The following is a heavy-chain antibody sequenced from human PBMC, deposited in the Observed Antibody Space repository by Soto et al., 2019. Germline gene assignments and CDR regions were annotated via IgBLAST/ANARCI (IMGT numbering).Heavy chain of an antibody. CDR2: IIDSGGST. CDR1: GFTFSGCA. Sequence: GGSLRLSCAACGFTFSGCAMGWVLQATGKGLEWVSDIIDSGGSTYYADSVKGRFTISRDNSKSTLYLQMNSLRAEDTALYYCAKGRSYYYYYGVDVWGQGTTVTVSS. J-gene: IGHJ6*02. V-gene: IGHV3-23*01. CDR3: AKGRSYYYYYGVDV.